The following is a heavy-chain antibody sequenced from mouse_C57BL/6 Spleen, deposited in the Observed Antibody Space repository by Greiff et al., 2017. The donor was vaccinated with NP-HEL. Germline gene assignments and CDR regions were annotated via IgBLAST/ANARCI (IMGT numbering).Heavy chain of an antibody. J-gene: IGHJ4*01. CDR2: ISYDGSN. Sequence: EVKLMESGPGLVKPSQSLSLTCSVTGYSITSGYYWNWIRQFPGNKLEWMGYISYDGSNNYNPSLKNRISITRDTSKNQFFLKLKSVTTEDTATYYCARVFITTVPDYYAMDYWGQGTSVTVSS. CDR3: ARVFITTVPDYYAMDY. D-gene: IGHD1-2*01. V-gene: IGHV3-6*01. CDR1: GYSITSGYY.